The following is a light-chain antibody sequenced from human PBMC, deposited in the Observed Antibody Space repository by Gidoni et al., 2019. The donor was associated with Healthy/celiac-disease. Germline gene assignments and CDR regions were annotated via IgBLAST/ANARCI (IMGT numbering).Light chain of an antibody. Sequence: QSVLTQPPSVSGSPGQGVTISCTGSSSNIGAGYDVHWYQQLPGPAPKLLIYGNSNRPSGVPDRFSGSKSGTSASLAITGLQAEDEADYYCQSYDSSLSGYVFGTGTKVTVL. J-gene: IGLJ1*01. CDR1: SSNIGAGYD. CDR3: QSYDSSLSGYV. V-gene: IGLV1-40*01. CDR2: GNS.